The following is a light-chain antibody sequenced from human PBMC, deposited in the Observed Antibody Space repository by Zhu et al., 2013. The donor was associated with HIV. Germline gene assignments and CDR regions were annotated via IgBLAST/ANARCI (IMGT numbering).Light chain of an antibody. CDR1: QSVRSN. Sequence: EIVLTQSPGTLSLSPGDRATVFCRASQSVRSNLAWYQQKPGQAPRLLIYGASTRATGIPARFRGTGSGTEFSLTISSLQSEDFAVYYCQQYNNWTPVTFGGGTKLEIK. CDR2: GAS. CDR3: QQYNNWTPVT. J-gene: IGKJ4*01. V-gene: IGKV3-15*01.